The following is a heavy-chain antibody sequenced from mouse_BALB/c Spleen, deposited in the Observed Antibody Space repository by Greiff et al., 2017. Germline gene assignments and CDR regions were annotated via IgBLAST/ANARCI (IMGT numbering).Heavy chain of an antibody. V-gene: IGHV2-9-2*01. D-gene: IGHD3-1*01. J-gene: IGHJ3*01. Sequence: QVQLKESGPGLVAPSQSLSITCTVSGFSLTSYDISWIRQPPGKGLEWLGVIWTGGGTNYNSAFMSRLSISKDNSKSQVFLKMNSLQTDDTAIYYCVRDRDAAWFAYWGQGTLVTVSA. CDR3: VRDRDAAWFAY. CDR1: GFSLTSYD. CDR2: IWTGGGT.